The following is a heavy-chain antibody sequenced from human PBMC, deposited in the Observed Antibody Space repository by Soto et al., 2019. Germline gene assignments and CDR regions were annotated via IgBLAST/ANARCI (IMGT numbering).Heavy chain of an antibody. D-gene: IGHD1-1*01. CDR1: GFTFSSYW. Sequence: EVQLVESGGGLVQPGGSLRLSCAASGFTFSSYWMSWVRQAPGKGLEWVANIKQDGSEKYYVDSVKGRFTISRDNAKNSLYLQMNSLRAEDTAVYYCGGTHFLQFHYYYYYGMDVWGQGTTVTVSS. V-gene: IGHV3-7*03. CDR3: GGTHFLQFHYYYYYGMDV. CDR2: IKQDGSEK. J-gene: IGHJ6*02.